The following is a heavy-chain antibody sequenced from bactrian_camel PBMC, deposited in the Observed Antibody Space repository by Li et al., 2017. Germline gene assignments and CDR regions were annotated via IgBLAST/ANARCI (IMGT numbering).Heavy chain of an antibody. CDR3: AVHDSWRLCRLGPEEYKD. Sequence: HVQLVESGGGSAQPGGSLSLSCTTTAVALDSNCISWFRQAPGKGRKGIVGFYTDTGRTYYADSVKGRFTISLDNSKDSLILQMDSLEPEDTAMYYCAVHDSWRLCRLGPEEYKDWGQGTQVTVS. CDR2: FYTDTGRT. CDR1: AVALDSNC. D-gene: IGHD7*01. V-gene: IGHV3S1*01. J-gene: IGHJ4*01.